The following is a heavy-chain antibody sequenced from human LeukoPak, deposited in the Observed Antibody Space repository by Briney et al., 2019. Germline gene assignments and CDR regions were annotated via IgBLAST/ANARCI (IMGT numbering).Heavy chain of an antibody. CDR1: GFTFGSYV. J-gene: IGHJ4*02. D-gene: IGHD6-13*01. Sequence: GGSLRLSCAASGFTFGSYVMHWVRQAPGKGLEWVAIISYDGSNEYYADSVKGRFTISRDNSKNSLYLQMNSLRAEDTALYYCAKVTSSWHEFDYWGQGTLVTVSS. CDR2: ISYDGSNE. V-gene: IGHV3-30*04. CDR3: AKVTSSWHEFDY.